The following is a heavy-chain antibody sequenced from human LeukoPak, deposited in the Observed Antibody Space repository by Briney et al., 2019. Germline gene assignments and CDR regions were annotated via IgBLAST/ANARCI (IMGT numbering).Heavy chain of an antibody. CDR1: GFTFGDYA. D-gene: IGHD2-15*01. CDR2: IRSKDNDGTT. J-gene: IGHJ4*02. CDR3: TRGKGDQGWY. Sequence: GGSLRLSCTASGFTFGDYAISWVRQAPGKGLEWLGFIRSKDNDGTTAYAASVKGRFIISRDDSKSIAYLQMNSLKTEDTAAYYCTRGKGDQGWYWGQGTLVTVSS. V-gene: IGHV3-49*04.